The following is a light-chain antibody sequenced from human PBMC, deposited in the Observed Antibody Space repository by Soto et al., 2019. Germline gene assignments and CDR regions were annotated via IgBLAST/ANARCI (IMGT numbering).Light chain of an antibody. CDR3: RQYGSSPSYT. CDR2: GAS. CDR1: QSVSSSSY. J-gene: IGKJ2*01. Sequence: EIVLTQSPGTLSLSPGERATLSCRASQSVSSSSYLAWYQQKPRKAPRLLIYGASSRATGIPDRFSGSGSSTDFTLTISRLEPEDFAVYYCRQYGSSPSYTFGQGTKLEIK. V-gene: IGKV3-20*01.